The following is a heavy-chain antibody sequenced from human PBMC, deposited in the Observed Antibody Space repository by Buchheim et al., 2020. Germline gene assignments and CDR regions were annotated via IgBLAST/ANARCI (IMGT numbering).Heavy chain of an antibody. V-gene: IGHV3-7*01. CDR1: GFTFTTYW. CDR2: IKQDGSEK. D-gene: IGHD1-14*01. Sequence: EVQLVESGGGLVQPGGSLRLSCGASGFTFTTYWMSWVRQAPGKGLEWLANIKQDGSEKYYVDSVKGRFTISRDNAKNSLYLQMNSLRAEDSALYYCVRDGIFGITNSAFDIWGQGT. J-gene: IGHJ3*02. CDR3: VRDGIFGITNSAFDI.